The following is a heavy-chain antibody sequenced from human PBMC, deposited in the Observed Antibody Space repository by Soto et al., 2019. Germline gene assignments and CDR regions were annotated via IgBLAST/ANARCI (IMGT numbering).Heavy chain of an antibody. CDR3: ASSSPGIAAAGTTGVYDY. CDR2: IYYSGST. J-gene: IGHJ4*02. CDR1: GGSISSGGYY. D-gene: IGHD6-13*01. Sequence: QVQLQESGPGLVKPSQTLSLTCTVSGGSISSGGYYWSWIRQHPGKGLEWIGYIYYSGSTYYNPSLKSRVTLSVDTSKNQFSLKLSSVTAAETAVYYCASSSPGIAAAGTTGVYDYWGQGTLVTVSS. V-gene: IGHV4-31*03.